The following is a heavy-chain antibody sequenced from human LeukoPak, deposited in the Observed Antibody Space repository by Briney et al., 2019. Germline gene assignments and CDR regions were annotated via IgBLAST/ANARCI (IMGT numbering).Heavy chain of an antibody. Sequence: PGGSLRLSCAASGFTFSSYGMHWVRQAPGKGLEWGTFIRYDGSNKYYADSVKGRFTISRDNSKNTLYLQMNSLRAEDTAVYYCAKDHRPYYYYYYMDVWGKGTTVTVSS. V-gene: IGHV3-30*02. CDR1: GFTFSSYG. CDR3: AKDHRPYYYYYYMDV. CDR2: IRYDGSNK. J-gene: IGHJ6*03.